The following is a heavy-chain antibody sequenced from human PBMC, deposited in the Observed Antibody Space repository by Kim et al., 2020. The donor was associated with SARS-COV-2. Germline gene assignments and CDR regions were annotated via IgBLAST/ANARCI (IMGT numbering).Heavy chain of an antibody. CDR3: ARQRGTMTIFDY. V-gene: IGHV3-53*01. J-gene: IGHJ4*02. CDR1: GFSVSSNY. CDR2: IYNGGRT. D-gene: IGHD4-17*01. Sequence: GGSLRLSCAASGFSVSSNYMSWIRLAPGKGLEWVSAIYNGGRTYYADSVQGRFTISVDNSKNTLYLQMDSLRAEDTAVYFCARQRGTMTIFDYWGQGSLVTVSS.